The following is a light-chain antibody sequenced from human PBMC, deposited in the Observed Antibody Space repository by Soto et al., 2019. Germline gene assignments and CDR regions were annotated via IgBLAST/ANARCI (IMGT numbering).Light chain of an antibody. CDR2: GAS. CDR1: QSVSSGH. J-gene: IGKJ1*01. Sequence: DIVLPQSPGTLSLSPGESSSLSCRASQSVSSGHLAWYQQKPGQAPRLLIYGASSRATGIPDRFSGSGSGTDFTLTISRLEPEEYAVYYCQQYGHSLWTFGQGTKVDI. CDR3: QQYGHSLWT. V-gene: IGKV3-20*01.